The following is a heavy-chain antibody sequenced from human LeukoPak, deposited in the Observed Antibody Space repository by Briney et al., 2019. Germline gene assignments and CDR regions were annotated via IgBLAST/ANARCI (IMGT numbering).Heavy chain of an antibody. V-gene: IGHV4-59*01. CDR3: ARDSAYSSSFDY. CDR2: IYYSGST. D-gene: IGHD6-6*01. Sequence: SETLSLTCTVSGGSISSYYWSWIRQPPGKGLEWIGYIYYSGSTNYNPSLKSRVTISVDTSKNQFSLRLSSVTAADTAVYYCARDSAYSSSFDYWGQGTLVTVSS. J-gene: IGHJ4*02. CDR1: GGSISSYY.